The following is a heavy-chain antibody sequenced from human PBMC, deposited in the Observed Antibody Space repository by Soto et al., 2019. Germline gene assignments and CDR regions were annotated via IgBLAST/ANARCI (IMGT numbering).Heavy chain of an antibody. V-gene: IGHV5-51*01. CDR2: IYPGDSDT. Sequence: GESLKISCKGSGYSFTTHWIGWVRQMPGKGLEWMGIIYPGDSDTRYSPSFQGQVTMSVDKSINTAFLQWSSLKASDSAMYYCATHTSTGYWDCWGQGTLVTVS. CDR3: ATHTSTGYWDC. CDR1: GYSFTTHW. D-gene: IGHD6-13*01. J-gene: IGHJ4*02.